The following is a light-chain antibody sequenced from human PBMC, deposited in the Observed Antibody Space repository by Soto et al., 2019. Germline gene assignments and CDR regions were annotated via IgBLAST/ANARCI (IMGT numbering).Light chain of an antibody. J-gene: IGKJ1*01. CDR2: AAS. Sequence: IQMTQSPSTLSASVGYRVTITCRSSQAIISYLAWYQQKPGKAPELLIYAASTLQSGVPSRFSGSGSGTDFTLTISCLQSEDFATYYCQQYYSFPWTFGQGTKVDIK. V-gene: IGKV1D-8*01. CDR3: QQYYSFPWT. CDR1: QAIISY.